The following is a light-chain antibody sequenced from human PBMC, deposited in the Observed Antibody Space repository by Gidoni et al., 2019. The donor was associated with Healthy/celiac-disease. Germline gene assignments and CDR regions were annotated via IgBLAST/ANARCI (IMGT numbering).Light chain of an antibody. CDR2: AAS. J-gene: IGKJ3*01. CDR3: QQLNSLFT. V-gene: IGKV1-9*01. Sequence: DIQLTQSPSFLSASVGDRVTITCRASQGISSYLAWYQQKPGKAPKLLIYAASTLQSGVPSRFSGSGSGTEFTLTISSLQPEDFATYYCQQLNSLFTFGPGTKVEIK. CDR1: QGISSY.